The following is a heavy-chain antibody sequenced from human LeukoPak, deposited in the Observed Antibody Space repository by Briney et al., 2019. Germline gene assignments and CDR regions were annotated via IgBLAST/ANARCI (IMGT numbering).Heavy chain of an antibody. CDR1: GFTFSSYS. CDR2: ISSSSSYI. J-gene: IGHJ4*02. CDR3: ARVVGATVYLDY. V-gene: IGHV3-21*01. D-gene: IGHD1-26*01. Sequence: GGSLILSCAASGFTFSSYSMNWVRQAPGKGLGWVSSISSSSSYIYYADSVKGRFTISRDNAKNSLYLQMNSLRAEDTAVYYCARVVGATVYLDYWGQGTLVTVSS.